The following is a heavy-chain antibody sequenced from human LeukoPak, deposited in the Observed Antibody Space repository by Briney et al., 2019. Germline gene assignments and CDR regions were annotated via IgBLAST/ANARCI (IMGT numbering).Heavy chain of an antibody. CDR2: ISYDGTNK. CDR1: GFTFSSYA. J-gene: IGHJ4*02. Sequence: GRSLRLSCAASGFTFSSYAMHWVRQAPGKGLEWVAVISYDGTNKYYADSVKGRFTISRDNSKNTLHLQMNSLRAEDTAVFYCAKDDRGNEAPFDYWGQGTLVTVSS. CDR3: AKDDRGNEAPFDY. V-gene: IGHV3-30*04.